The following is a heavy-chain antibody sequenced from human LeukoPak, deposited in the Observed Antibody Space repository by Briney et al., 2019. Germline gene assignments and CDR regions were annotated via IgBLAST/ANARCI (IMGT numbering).Heavy chain of an antibody. Sequence: SETLSLTCTVSGGSISSYYWSWIRQPPGKGLEWIGYIYYSGSTNYNPSLKSRVTISVDTSKNQFSLKLSSVTAADTAVYYCARHLSHSSYGRYNWFDPWGQGTLVTVSS. J-gene: IGHJ5*02. CDR1: GGSISSYY. CDR2: IYYSGST. CDR3: ARHLSHSSYGRYNWFDP. D-gene: IGHD5-18*01. V-gene: IGHV4-59*08.